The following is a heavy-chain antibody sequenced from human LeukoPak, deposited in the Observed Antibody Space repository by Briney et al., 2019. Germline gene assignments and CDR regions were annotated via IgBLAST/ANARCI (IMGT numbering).Heavy chain of an antibody. CDR1: GYTFTSYG. J-gene: IGHJ5*02. D-gene: IGHD2-15*01. CDR2: ISAYNGNT. Sequence: ASVKVSCKAPGYTFTSYGISWVRQGPGQGLEWMGWISAYNGNTNYAQKLQGRVTMTTDTSTSTAYMELRSLRSDDTAVYCCARIDPRAYCTSSSCFLNWIDPWGQGTLVTVSS. CDR3: ARIDPRAYCTSSSCFLNWIDP. V-gene: IGHV1-18*01.